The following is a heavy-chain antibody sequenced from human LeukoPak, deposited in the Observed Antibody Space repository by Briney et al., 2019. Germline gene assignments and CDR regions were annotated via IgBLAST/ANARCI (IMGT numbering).Heavy chain of an antibody. V-gene: IGHV3-23*01. CDR2: FSGSGGTT. CDR1: RLTFSSYA. D-gene: IGHD2-8*01. J-gene: IGHJ6*03. Sequence: PGGSLRLSCAASRLTFSSYAMNWVRQAPGRGLEWVSGFSGSGGTTYYADSVKGRFTISRDNSKNTLYLQMNSLRGEDTAVYYCANGNRCTSPNCLGYYYFYMDVWGKGTTVTVS. CDR3: ANGNRCTSPNCLGYYYFYMDV.